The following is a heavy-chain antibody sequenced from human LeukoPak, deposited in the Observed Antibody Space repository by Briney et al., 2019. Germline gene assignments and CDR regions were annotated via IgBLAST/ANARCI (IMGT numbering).Heavy chain of an antibody. Sequence: PTGGSLRLSCAASGFTFSSYGMHWVRQATGKGLEWVSAIGTAGDPYYPGSVKGRFTISRENAKNSLYLQMNSLRAGDTAVYYCAREGLGDRPRAFDIWGQGTMVTVSS. V-gene: IGHV3-13*05. D-gene: IGHD3-10*01. J-gene: IGHJ3*02. CDR1: GFTFSSYG. CDR3: AREGLGDRPRAFDI. CDR2: IGTAGDP.